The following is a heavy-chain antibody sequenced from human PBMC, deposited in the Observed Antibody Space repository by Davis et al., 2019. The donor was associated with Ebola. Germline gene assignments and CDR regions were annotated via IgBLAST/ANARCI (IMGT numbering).Heavy chain of an antibody. Sequence: GESLKISCAASGFTFSSYWMHWVRQAPGKGLVWVSRINSDGSSTSYADSVKGRFTISRDNAKNTLYLQMNSLRAEDTAVYYCAMAAAGYPRDYWGQGTLVTVSS. V-gene: IGHV3-74*01. J-gene: IGHJ4*02. D-gene: IGHD6-13*01. CDR3: AMAAAGYPRDY. CDR2: INSDGSST. CDR1: GFTFSSYW.